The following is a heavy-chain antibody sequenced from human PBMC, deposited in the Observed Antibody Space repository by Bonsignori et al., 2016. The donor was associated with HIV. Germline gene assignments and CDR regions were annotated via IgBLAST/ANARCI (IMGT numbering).Heavy chain of an antibody. CDR3: ARDHTFYYGSGSYYI. D-gene: IGHD3-10*01. CDR1: GGSISSGSYY. Sequence: LRLSCTVSGGSISSGSYYWSWIRQPAGKGLEWIGRIYTSGSTNYNPSLKSRVTISVDTSKNQFSLKLSSVTAADTAVYYCARDHTFYYGSGSYYIWGQGTMVTVSS. V-gene: IGHV4-61*02. J-gene: IGHJ3*02. CDR2: IYTSGST.